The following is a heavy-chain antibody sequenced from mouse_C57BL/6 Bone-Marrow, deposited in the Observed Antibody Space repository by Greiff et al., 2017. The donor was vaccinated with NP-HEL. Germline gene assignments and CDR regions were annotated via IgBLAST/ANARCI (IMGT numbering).Heavy chain of an antibody. CDR1: GYTFTDYY. Sequence: VQLQQSGAELVRPGASVKLSCKASGYTFTDYYINWVKQRPGQGLEWIARIYPGSGNTYYNEKFKGKATLTAEKSSSTAYMQLSSLTSEDSAVYFCARQLRPYYFDYWGQGTTLTVSS. CDR3: ARQLRPYYFDY. J-gene: IGHJ2*01. V-gene: IGHV1-76*01. D-gene: IGHD3-2*02. CDR2: IYPGSGNT.